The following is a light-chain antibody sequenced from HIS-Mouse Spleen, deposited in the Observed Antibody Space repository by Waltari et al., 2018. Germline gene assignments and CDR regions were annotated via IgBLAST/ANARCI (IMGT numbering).Light chain of an antibody. CDR3: AAWDDSLSGPV. CDR2: RNN. V-gene: IGLV1-47*01. Sequence: QSVLTQPPSASGTPGQRVTISCSGSSSNIGSNYVYWYQQHPGTAPKLLIYRNNQRATGGPDRFSGSKSGTSASLAISGLRSEEEADYYCAAWDDSLSGPVFGGGTKLTVL. CDR1: SSNIGSNY. J-gene: IGLJ3*02.